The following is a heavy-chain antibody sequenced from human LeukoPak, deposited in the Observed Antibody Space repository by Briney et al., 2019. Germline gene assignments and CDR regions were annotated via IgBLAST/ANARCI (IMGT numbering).Heavy chain of an antibody. J-gene: IGHJ4*02. CDR1: GVSISSYY. CDR3: ARSPQYFDSLLDGDSRYYFDY. Sequence: PSETLSLTWSVSGVSISSYYWSWIRQPPGKGLEWIGYVYYNKRTNSNPSLKSRVTLSVDTSKNEFSLKLTSMTAADTAVYFCARSPQYFDSLLDGDSRYYFDYWGQGTLVTVSS. D-gene: IGHD3-9*01. V-gene: IGHV4-59*01. CDR2: VYYNKRT.